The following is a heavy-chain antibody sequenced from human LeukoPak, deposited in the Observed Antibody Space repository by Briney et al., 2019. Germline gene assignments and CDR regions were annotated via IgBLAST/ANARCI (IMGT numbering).Heavy chain of an antibody. J-gene: IGHJ4*02. CDR3: ARGRNPYYYDTSGYYYDY. V-gene: IGHV3-23*01. CDR2: ITGGGRTT. D-gene: IGHD3-22*01. CDR1: GFTFSSYA. Sequence: GGSLRLSCAASGFTFSSYAMSWVRQAPGEGLEWVSGITGGGRTTYYADSVKGRFTISRDNSMNTLSLQMNSLRAEDTAVYYCARGRNPYYYDTSGYYYDYWGQGTLVTVSS.